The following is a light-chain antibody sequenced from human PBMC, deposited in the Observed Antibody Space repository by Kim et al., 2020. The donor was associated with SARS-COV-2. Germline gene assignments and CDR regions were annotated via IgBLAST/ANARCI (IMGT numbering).Light chain of an antibody. CDR3: QQANSFPIT. Sequence: DIQMTQSPSSVSASVGDRVTITCRASQDVSSGLAWYQQKPGKAPNLLIYAASTLQSGVPSRFSGSGSGTDFTLIISSLQPEDFATYYCQQANSFPITFGQGTRVEIK. CDR1: QDVSSG. V-gene: IGKV1-12*01. J-gene: IGKJ5*01. CDR2: AAS.